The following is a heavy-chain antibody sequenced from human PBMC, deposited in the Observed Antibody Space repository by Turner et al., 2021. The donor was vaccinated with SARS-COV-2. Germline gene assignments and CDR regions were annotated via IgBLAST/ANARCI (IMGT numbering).Heavy chain of an antibody. D-gene: IGHD1-26*01. V-gene: IGHV4-39*01. J-gene: IGHJ4*02. CDR2: IYYSGST. CDR1: GGSISSSSYY. CDR3: ARHSPELRGDYFDY. Sequence: LQLQESGPGLVKPSETLSLTCTVSGGSISSSSYYWGWIRQPPGKGLEWIWYIYYSGSTYYNPSLKSRVTISVDTSKNQFSLKLSSVTAADTAVYYCARHSPELRGDYFDYWGQGTLVTVSS.